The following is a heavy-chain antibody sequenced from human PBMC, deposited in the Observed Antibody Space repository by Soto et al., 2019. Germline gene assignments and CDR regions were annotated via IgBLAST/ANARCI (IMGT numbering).Heavy chain of an antibody. D-gene: IGHD2-8*01. J-gene: IGHJ4*02. CDR2: ISSYGRST. CDR1: GFTFSTYA. V-gene: IGHV3-64*01. Sequence: EVQLVESGGGLVQPGGSLRLSCAASGFTFSTYAMHWVRQAPGKGLEYVSAISSYGRSTYYANSVKGRFTISRDNSKNTLYLQMDSLRAEDMAVYYCARDRCTNGVCYAPSDYWGQGTLVTVSS. CDR3: ARDRCTNGVCYAPSDY.